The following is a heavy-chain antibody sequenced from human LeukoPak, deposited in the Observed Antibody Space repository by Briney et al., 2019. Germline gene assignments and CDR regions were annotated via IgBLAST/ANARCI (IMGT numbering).Heavy chain of an antibody. CDR3: ARGGALTSFDS. CDR2: ISAYNGKT. V-gene: IGHV1-18*01. Sequence: ASVKVSCKASGFTFISYVSLVRQPPGQGLEWMGWISAYNGKTNYAQKFQGRVTMTTDTSTSTAYMDLRSLRSDATAVYYCARGGALTSFDSWGQGTLITVSS. CDR1: GFTFISYV. J-gene: IGHJ4*02. D-gene: IGHD1-26*01.